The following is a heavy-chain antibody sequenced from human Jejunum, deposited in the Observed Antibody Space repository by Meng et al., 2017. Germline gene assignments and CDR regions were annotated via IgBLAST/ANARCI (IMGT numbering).Heavy chain of an antibody. V-gene: IGHV1-46*01. CDR2: SNPGGGST. CDR3: VREFRGGYFDY. D-gene: IGHD3-16*01. Sequence: QVQLGQSGAEVKKPGASVKVSCKSSEYSFSNYYLHWMRQAPGQGLEWLGVSNPGGGSTNYAQKFQGRVTMTRDTSANTVYMELGSLKSEDTAVYYCVREFRGGYFDYWGQGTLVTVSS. CDR1: EYSFSNYY. J-gene: IGHJ4*02.